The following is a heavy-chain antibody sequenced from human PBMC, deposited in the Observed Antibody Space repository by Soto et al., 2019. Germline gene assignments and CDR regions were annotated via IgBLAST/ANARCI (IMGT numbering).Heavy chain of an antibody. CDR2: TRNKANSYTT. D-gene: IGHD1-26*01. Sequence: PGGSLRLSCAASGFTFSDYHMDWVRQLPGKGLEWVGRTRNKANSYTTEYAPSVKGRFTISRHDSEDSMYLQMNSLKTEDTAVYYCARDTGGSYDFWGQGALVTVSS. CDR1: GFTFSDYH. J-gene: IGHJ4*02. CDR3: ARDTGGSYDF. V-gene: IGHV3-72*01.